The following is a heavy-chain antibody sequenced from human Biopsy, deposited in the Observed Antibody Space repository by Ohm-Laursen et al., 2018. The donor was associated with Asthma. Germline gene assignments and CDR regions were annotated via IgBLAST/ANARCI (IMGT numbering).Heavy chain of an antibody. J-gene: IGHJ4*02. CDR2: ISKDASTQ. CDR1: GFSFSNFA. Sequence: SLRLSCAAFGFSFSNFAIHWVRQAPGKGLEWVGVISKDASTQDYADSVKGRFTMARDNSKNTLDLQMNSLRAEDTAVYYCAKDERLYYGSDSKYMQPVPLGDWGQGTLVIVSA. D-gene: IGHD3-10*01. V-gene: IGHV3-30*07. CDR3: AKDERLYYGSDSKYMQPVPLGD.